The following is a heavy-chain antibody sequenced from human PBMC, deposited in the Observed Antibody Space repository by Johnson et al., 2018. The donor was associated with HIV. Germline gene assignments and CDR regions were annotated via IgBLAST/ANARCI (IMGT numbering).Heavy chain of an antibody. CDR3: AKGQSSGYPKDAFDI. D-gene: IGHD3-22*01. Sequence: VQLVESGGGLVQPGGSLRLSCAASGFTVNSNYINWVRQAPGKGLECVSGIYSGGRTYYANSVKGRFTISRDNAKNTLYLQMNSLRTEDTAMYYCAKGQSSGYPKDAFDIWGRGTIVIVSS. J-gene: IGHJ3*02. V-gene: IGHV3-66*02. CDR1: GFTVNSNY. CDR2: IYSGGRT.